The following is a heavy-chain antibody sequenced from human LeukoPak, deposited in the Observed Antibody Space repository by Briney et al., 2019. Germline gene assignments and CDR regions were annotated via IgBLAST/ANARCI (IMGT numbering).Heavy chain of an antibody. CDR1: GFTFSNYA. D-gene: IGHD5-18*01. CDR2: ISYDGSNK. CDR3: ARGIQYNWFDS. J-gene: IGHJ5*01. V-gene: IGHV3-30*07. Sequence: GGSLRLSCAASGFTFSNYALHWVRQAPGKGLEWVAIISYDGSNKYYADSVKGRFTISRDNAKNSLYLQMNSLRAEDTAVYYCARGIQYNWFDSWGQGTLVTVSS.